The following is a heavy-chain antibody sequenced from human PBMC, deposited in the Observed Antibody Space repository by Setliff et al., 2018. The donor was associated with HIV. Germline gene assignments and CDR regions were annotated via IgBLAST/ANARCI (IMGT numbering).Heavy chain of an antibody. Sequence: PSETLSLTCAVYGGSFRGYYWSWIRQPPGKGLEWIGEINHSGSTNYNPSLKSRVPISVDTSKNQFSLKLNSVTAAETAVYYCAKDVFLVVLPSALDYWGQGTLVTVSS. J-gene: IGHJ4*02. V-gene: IGHV4-34*01. CDR1: GGSFRGYY. CDR3: AKDVFLVVLPSALDY. CDR2: INHSGST. D-gene: IGHD2-2*01.